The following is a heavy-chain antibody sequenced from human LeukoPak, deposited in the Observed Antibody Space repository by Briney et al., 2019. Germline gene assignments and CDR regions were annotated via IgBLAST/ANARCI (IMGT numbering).Heavy chain of an antibody. CDR1: GGSISSSSYY. D-gene: IGHD6-13*01. J-gene: IGHJ4*02. CDR3: ARVAASGGSYYFDY. Sequence: PSETLSLTCTVSGGSISSSSYYWGWIRQPPGKGLEWIGSIYYSGSTYYNPSLKSRVTISVDTSKNQFSLKLSSVTAADTAVYYCARVAASGGSYYFDYWGQGTLVTVSS. V-gene: IGHV4-39*07. CDR2: IYYSGST.